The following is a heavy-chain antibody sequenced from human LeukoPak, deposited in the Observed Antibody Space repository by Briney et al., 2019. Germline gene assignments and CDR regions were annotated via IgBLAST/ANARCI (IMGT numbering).Heavy chain of an antibody. D-gene: IGHD4-17*01. CDR1: GFTFSSYA. CDR3: AREAVTRNYFDY. J-gene: IGHJ4*02. Sequence: PGGSLRLSCAVSGFTFSSYAMNWVRQAPGKGLEWVSGISGSGAGTYYADSVKGRFTISRDNSKNTLYLQMNSLRAEDTAVYYCAREAVTRNYFDYWGQGTLVTVSS. CDR2: ISGSGAGT. V-gene: IGHV3-23*01.